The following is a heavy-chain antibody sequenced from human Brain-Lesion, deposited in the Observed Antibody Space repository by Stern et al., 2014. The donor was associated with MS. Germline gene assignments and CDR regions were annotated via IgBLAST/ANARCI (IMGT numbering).Heavy chain of an antibody. CDR1: GGSISSGGYY. CDR3: ARGRVVPGFQYYATDV. CDR2: IFNRGST. J-gene: IGHJ6*02. V-gene: IGHV4-61*02. Sequence: VQLVESGPGLVKPSQTLSLSCTVSGGSISSGGYYWSWIRQPAGKGLEWIGRIFNRGSTSYHPSPKSWVTLTKNKSNNQISLRLNPMTAADTAVYYCARGRVVPGFQYYATDVWGQGTTVIVSS. D-gene: IGHD2-2*01.